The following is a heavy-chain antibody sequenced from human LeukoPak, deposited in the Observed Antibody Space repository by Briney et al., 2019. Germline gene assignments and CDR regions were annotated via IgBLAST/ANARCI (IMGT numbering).Heavy chain of an antibody. D-gene: IGHD2-15*01. CDR2: INADNGNR. CDR1: GYTCTSYA. J-gene: IGHJ3*02. Sequence: ASVKVSCKASGYTCTSYAMHWVRQAPGQRLEWMGWINADNGNRKYSQKFQGRVTITRDTSASTAYMELSSLRSEDKAVYYCARVAGLSDAFDIWGQGTMVTVSS. V-gene: IGHV1-3*01. CDR3: ARVAGLSDAFDI.